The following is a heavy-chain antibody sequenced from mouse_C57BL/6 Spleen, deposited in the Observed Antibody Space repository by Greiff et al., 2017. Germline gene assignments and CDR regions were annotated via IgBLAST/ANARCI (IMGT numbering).Heavy chain of an antibody. D-gene: IGHD4-1*01. CDR3: ARSRNWEDYIDY. CDR2: INPSPGGT. CDR1: GYSFTGYY. V-gene: IGHV1-42*01. J-gene: IGHJ2*01. Sequence: EVQLQQSGPELVKPGASVKISCKASGYSFTGYYMNWVKQSPEKSLEWIGEINPSPGGTTYNQKFKANATLTVDNSSSTTYMKLHSLTSEEYAVDYCARSRNWEDYIDYWGQGTTLTVSS.